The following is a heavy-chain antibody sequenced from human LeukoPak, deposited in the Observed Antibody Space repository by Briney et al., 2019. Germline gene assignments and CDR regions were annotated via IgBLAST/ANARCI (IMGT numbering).Heavy chain of an antibody. V-gene: IGHV1-18*01. CDR2: ISGYNGYT. D-gene: IGHD3-22*01. J-gene: IGHJ4*02. CDR3: ARGSTARYYYDSSGYYRGAVDY. Sequence: ASVKVSCKASGYTFTNYGISWVRQVPGQGLEWMGWISGYNGYTNYAQKLQGRVTMTTDTSTSTAYMELRSLRSDDTAVYYCARGSTARYYYDSSGYYRGAVDYWGQGTLVTVSS. CDR1: GYTFTNYG.